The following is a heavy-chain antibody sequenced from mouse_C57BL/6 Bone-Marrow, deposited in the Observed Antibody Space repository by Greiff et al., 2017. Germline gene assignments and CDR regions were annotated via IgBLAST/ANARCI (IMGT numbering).Heavy chain of an antibody. CDR3: ARSAYGNYDNWYFDV. CDR2: IDPANGNT. Sequence: EVQLQQSVAELVRPGASVKLSCTASGFNIKNTYMHWVKQRPEQGLEWIGRIDPANGNTKYAPKFQGKATITADTSSNTAYLQLSSLTSEDTAIYYGARSAYGNYDNWYFDVWGTGTTVTVSS. J-gene: IGHJ1*03. CDR1: GFNIKNTY. D-gene: IGHD2-1*01. V-gene: IGHV14-3*01.